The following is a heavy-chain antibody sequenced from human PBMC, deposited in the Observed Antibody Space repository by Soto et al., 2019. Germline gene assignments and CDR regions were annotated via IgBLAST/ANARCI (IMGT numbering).Heavy chain of an antibody. CDR3: AATSSGDTPFDY. Sequence: ASVKVSCKVSGYTLTELSMHWVRQAPGKGLEWMGGFDPEDGETTYAQKFQGRVTMTEDTSTDTAYMELSSLRSEDTAVYYCAATSSGDTPFDYGGQETLVTVS. CDR2: FDPEDGET. V-gene: IGHV1-24*01. CDR1: GYTLTELS. D-gene: IGHD6-25*01. J-gene: IGHJ4*02.